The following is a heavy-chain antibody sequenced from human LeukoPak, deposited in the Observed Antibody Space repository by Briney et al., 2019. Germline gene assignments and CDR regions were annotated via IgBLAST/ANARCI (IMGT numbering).Heavy chain of an antibody. Sequence: PGGSLRLSCAASGFTFSSYAMSWVRQAPGKGLEWVSAISGSGGSTYYADSVKGRFTISRDNSKNTLYLQMNSLRAEDTAVYYCAKDLNRTLTTILGYWGQGTLVTVSS. J-gene: IGHJ4*02. CDR2: ISGSGGST. V-gene: IGHV3-23*01. CDR1: GFTFSSYA. D-gene: IGHD3-16*01. CDR3: AKDLNRTLTTILGY.